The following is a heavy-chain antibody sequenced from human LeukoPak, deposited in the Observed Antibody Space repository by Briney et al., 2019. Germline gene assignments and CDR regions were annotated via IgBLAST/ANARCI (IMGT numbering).Heavy chain of an antibody. CDR3: AKDRMQQLVFDY. Sequence: GGSLRLSCAASGFTFSSYAMSWVRQAPGKGLKWVSAISGSGGSTYYADSVKGRFTISRDNSKNTLYLQMNSLRAEDTAVYYCAKDRMQQLVFDYWGQGTLVTVSS. CDR1: GFTFSSYA. CDR2: ISGSGGST. J-gene: IGHJ4*02. V-gene: IGHV3-23*01. D-gene: IGHD6-13*01.